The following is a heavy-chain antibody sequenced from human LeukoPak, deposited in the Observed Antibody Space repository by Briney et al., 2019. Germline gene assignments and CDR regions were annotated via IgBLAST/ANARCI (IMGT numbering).Heavy chain of an antibody. CDR3: ARRLKNSRGIDY. V-gene: IGHV5-51*01. CDR1: GYSFTNYW. D-gene: IGHD2/OR15-2a*01. Sequence: GESLKISCKGSGYSFTNYWIAWVRQMPGKGLEWMGIIYPGDSDTRYNPSFQGQVTISADKSFSTAYLQWSSLKASDTAIYYCARRLKNSRGIDYWGQGTLVTVSS. CDR2: IYPGDSDT. J-gene: IGHJ4*02.